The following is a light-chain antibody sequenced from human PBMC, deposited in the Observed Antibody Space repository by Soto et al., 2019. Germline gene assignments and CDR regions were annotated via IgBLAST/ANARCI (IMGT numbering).Light chain of an antibody. CDR3: QQANSCPIT. J-gene: IGKJ5*01. Sequence: EFVSTQSPATLSFSPGERANVSCRASQSVSSHLAWYQQKPGQAPRLLIYGASTRATGIPARFSGSGSGTEFTLTISSLQPEDFATYYCQQANSCPITFGQGTRLEIK. CDR2: GAS. CDR1: QSVSSH. V-gene: IGKV3-15*01.